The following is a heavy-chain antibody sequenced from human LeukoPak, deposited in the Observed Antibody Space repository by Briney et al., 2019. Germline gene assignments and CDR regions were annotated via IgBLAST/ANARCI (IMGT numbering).Heavy chain of an antibody. CDR2: MNPNRGNT. CDR3: ARTVGYYYDSSGYPTYYYFYYMDV. Sequence: GPSVKVSCKASGYTLTSYDINWVRQATGQGREWMGWMNPNRGNTGYAQKFQGRVTITRNTNISTAYMELSSLRSEDTAVYYCARTVGYYYDSSGYPTYYYFYYMDVWGKGTTVTVSS. D-gene: IGHD3-22*01. J-gene: IGHJ6*03. V-gene: IGHV1-8*03. CDR1: GYTLTSYD.